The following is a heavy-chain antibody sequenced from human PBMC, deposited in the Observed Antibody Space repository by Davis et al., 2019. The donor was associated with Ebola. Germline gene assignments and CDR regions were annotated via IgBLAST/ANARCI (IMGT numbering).Heavy chain of an antibody. CDR1: GFTFSSYA. V-gene: IGHV3-30-3*01. CDR3: ARATTPVG. CDR2: ISYDGSNK. J-gene: IGHJ4*02. D-gene: IGHD2-15*01. Sequence: GESLKISCAASGFTFSSYAMHWVRQAPGKGLEWVAVISYDGSNKYYADSVKGRFTISRDNSKNTLYLQMNSLRAEDTAVYYCARATTPVGWGQGTLVTVSS.